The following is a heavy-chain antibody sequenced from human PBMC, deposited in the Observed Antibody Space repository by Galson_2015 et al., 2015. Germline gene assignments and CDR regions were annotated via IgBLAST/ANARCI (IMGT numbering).Heavy chain of an antibody. D-gene: IGHD6-19*01. CDR1: GFTFSSYA. J-gene: IGHJ4*02. CDR2: IRGSGGST. V-gene: IGHV3-23*01. CDR3: AKLSTGYSSGWYVGY. Sequence: SGFTFSSYAMSWVRQAPGKGLEWVSAIRGSGGSTYYADSVKGRFTISRDNSKNTLYLQMNSLRAKDTAVYYCAKLSTGYSSGWYVGYWGQGTLVTVSS.